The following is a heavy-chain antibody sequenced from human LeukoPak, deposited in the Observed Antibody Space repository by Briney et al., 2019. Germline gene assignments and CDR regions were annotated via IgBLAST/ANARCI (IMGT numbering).Heavy chain of an antibody. V-gene: IGHV3-33*03. D-gene: IGHD3-9*01. J-gene: IGHJ6*02. CDR2: IWYDGSNK. Sequence: WGSLRLSCAASGFTISSYGMHWVRQAPGKGLEWVGVIWYDGSNKYYADSVKGRFTISRDNSKNSLYLQMNSLRAEATALYYCAKDIGRYAGLGMDVWGQGTTVTVSS. CDR3: AKDIGRYAGLGMDV. CDR1: GFTISSYG.